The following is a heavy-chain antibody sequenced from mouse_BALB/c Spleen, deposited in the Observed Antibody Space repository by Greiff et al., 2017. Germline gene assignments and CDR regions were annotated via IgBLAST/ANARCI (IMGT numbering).Heavy chain of an antibody. CDR3: ARITTVVAHFDY. V-gene: IGHV3-8*02. CDR1: GDSITSGY. CDR2: ISYSGST. Sequence: EVMLVESGPSLVKPSQTLSLTCSVTGDSITSGYWNWIRKFPGNKLEYMGYISYSGSTYYNPSLKSRISITRDTSKNQYYLQLNSVTTEDTATYYCARITTVVAHFDYWGQGTTLTVSS. J-gene: IGHJ2*01. D-gene: IGHD1-1*01.